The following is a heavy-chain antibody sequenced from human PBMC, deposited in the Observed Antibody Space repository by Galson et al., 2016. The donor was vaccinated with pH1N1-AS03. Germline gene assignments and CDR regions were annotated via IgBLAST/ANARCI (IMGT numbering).Heavy chain of an antibody. Sequence: SLRLSCAASGFTFSSYWMSWVRQAPGKGLEWVANIKEDGSEKYYVDSVKGRFTISRDNGKNSLYLQLNSLRAEDTAVYFCARAGIAASCLHYYYLDVWGKGATVTVSS. CDR3: ARAGIAASCLHYYYLDV. J-gene: IGHJ6*03. CDR2: IKEDGSEK. CDR1: GFTFSSYW. D-gene: IGHD6-25*01. V-gene: IGHV3-7*04.